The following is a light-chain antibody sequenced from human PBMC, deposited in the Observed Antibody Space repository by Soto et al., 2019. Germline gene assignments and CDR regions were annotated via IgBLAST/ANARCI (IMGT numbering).Light chain of an antibody. CDR2: DVS. CDR3: SSYTSSSLDV. Sequence: QSALTQPASVSGSPGQSITISCTGTSSDVGGYNYVSWYQQHPGKAPKLMTYDVSNRPSGVSNRFSGSKSGNTASLTISGLQAEDEADYYCSSYTSSSLDVFGTGTKVTVL. J-gene: IGLJ1*01. V-gene: IGLV2-14*01. CDR1: SSDVGGYNY.